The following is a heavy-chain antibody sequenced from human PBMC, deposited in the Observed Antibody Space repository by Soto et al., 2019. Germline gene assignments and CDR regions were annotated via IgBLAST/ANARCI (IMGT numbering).Heavy chain of an antibody. CDR1: GGSISSGGYY. J-gene: IGHJ5*02. CDR3: AREVPNWFDP. CDR2: IYYSGST. D-gene: IGHD1-1*01. Sequence: PSETLSLTCTVSGGSISSGGYYWSWIRQHPGKGLEWIGYIYYSGSTYYNPSLKSRVTISVDTSKNQFSLKLSSVTAADTAVYYCAREVPNWFDPWGQGTLVTVS. V-gene: IGHV4-31*03.